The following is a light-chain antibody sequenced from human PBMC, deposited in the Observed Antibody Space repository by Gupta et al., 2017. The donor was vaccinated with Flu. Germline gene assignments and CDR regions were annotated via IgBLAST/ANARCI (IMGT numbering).Light chain of an antibody. J-gene: IGKJ1*01. Sequence: IASGLAWCEQKQGKAPNLLIYKASTLENGVPSRFSGGGSGTEFTITISSRQPGDLATYYYQQHNSYWWTFGQGTTVEIK. V-gene: IGKV1-5*03. CDR2: KAS. CDR1: IASG. CDR3: QQHNSYWWT.